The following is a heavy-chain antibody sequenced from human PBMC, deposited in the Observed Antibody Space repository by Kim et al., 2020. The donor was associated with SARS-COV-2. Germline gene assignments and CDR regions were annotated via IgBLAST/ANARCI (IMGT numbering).Heavy chain of an antibody. Sequence: GGSLRLSCAASGFTFSSYGMHWVRQAPGKGLEWVAVISYDGSNKYYADSVKGRFTISRDNSKNTLYLQMNSLRAEDTAVYYCARERVVVTASGFDYWGQG. CDR1: GFTFSSYG. CDR2: ISYDGSNK. D-gene: IGHD2-21*02. V-gene: IGHV3-33*05. CDR3: ARERVVVTASGFDY. J-gene: IGHJ4*02.